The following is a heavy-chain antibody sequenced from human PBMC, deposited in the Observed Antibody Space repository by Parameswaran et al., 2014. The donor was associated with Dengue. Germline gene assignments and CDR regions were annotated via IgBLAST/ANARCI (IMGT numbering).Heavy chain of an antibody. D-gene: IGHD2-2*02. CDR2: INPSDGST. CDR3: ARDGRRIVVVPAAINGMDV. J-gene: IGHJ6*02. V-gene: IGHV1-46*01. Sequence: WVRQAPGQGLEWMGIINPSDGSTIYAQRFQGRVTMTRDTSTSTVYMDLSSLRSEDTAVYYCARDGRRIVVVPAAINGMDVWGQGTTVTVSS.